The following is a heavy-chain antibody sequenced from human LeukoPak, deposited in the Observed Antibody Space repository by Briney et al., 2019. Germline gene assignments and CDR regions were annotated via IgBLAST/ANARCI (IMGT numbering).Heavy chain of an antibody. Sequence: ASVKVSCKASGYTFTSYGISWVRQAPGQGLEWMGWISAYNGNTNYAQKLQGRVTITTDESTSTAYMELSSLRSEDTAVYYCARGPKHYDFWSGPTFYYYYMDVWGKGTTVTVSS. J-gene: IGHJ6*03. D-gene: IGHD3-3*01. CDR2: ISAYNGNT. CDR1: GYTFTSYG. V-gene: IGHV1-18*01. CDR3: ARGPKHYDFWSGPTFYYYYMDV.